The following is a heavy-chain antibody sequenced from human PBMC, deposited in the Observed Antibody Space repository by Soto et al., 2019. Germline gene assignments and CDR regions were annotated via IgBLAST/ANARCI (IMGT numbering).Heavy chain of an antibody. CDR2: ISYDGSNK. D-gene: IGHD3-22*01. Sequence: PGGSLRLSCAASGFTFSSYGMHWVRQAPGKGLEWVAVISYDGSNKYYADSVKGRFTISRDNSKNTLYLQMNSLRAEDTAVYYCAKDSSPVITTSYFDERGQGTLVTVSS. CDR1: GFTFSSYG. CDR3: AKDSSPVITTSYFDE. J-gene: IGHJ4*02. V-gene: IGHV3-30*18.